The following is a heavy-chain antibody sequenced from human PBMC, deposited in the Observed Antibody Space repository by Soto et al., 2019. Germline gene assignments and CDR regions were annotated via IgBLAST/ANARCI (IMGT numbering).Heavy chain of an antibody. CDR2: ISYDGSNK. CDR3: AKEAIAAAGTDYYGMDV. V-gene: IGHV3-30*18. CDR1: GFTFSSYG. Sequence: LSCAASGFTFSSYGMHWVRQAPGKGLEWVAVISYDGSNKYYADSVKGRFTISRDNSKNTLYLQMNSLRAEDTAVYYCAKEAIAAAGTDYYGMDVWGQGTTVTVSS. J-gene: IGHJ6*02. D-gene: IGHD6-13*01.